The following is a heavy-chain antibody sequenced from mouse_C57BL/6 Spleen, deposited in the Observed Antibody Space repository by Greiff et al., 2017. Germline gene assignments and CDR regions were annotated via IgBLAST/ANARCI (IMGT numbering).Heavy chain of an antibody. V-gene: IGHV1-76*01. Sequence: QFQLQQSGAELVRPGASVKLSCKASGYTFTDYYINWVKQRPGQGLEWIARIYPGSGNTYYNEKFKGKATLTAEKSSSTAYMQLSSLTSEDSAVYFCARGATVVATNFDYWGQGTTLTVSS. CDR2: IYPGSGNT. J-gene: IGHJ2*01. D-gene: IGHD1-1*01. CDR1: GYTFTDYY. CDR3: ARGATVVATNFDY.